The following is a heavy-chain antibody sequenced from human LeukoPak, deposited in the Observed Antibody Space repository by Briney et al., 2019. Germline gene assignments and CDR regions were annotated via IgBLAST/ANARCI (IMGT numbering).Heavy chain of an antibody. CDR3: TRMNYARFDP. V-gene: IGHV3-15*01. CDR2: IRSSSDGGTT. Sequence: GGSLRLSCAASGLTVSNAWMSWVRQAPGKGLEWVGRIRSSSDGGTTDYAAPVKGRFTISRDDSENTLFLRMSSLETEDTAVYYCTRMNYARFDPGGQGTLVTVSS. J-gene: IGHJ5*02. CDR1: GLTVSNAW. D-gene: IGHD2-2*01.